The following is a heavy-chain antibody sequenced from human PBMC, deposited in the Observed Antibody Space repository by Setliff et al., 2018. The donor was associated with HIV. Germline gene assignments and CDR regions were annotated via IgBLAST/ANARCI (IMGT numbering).Heavy chain of an antibody. CDR3: ASIDCGGDCYSYYYYGMDV. J-gene: IGHJ6*02. D-gene: IGHD2-21*02. V-gene: IGHV1-18*01. CDR1: GDTFRSYA. Sequence: ASVQVSCKASGDTFRSYAISWVRQAPGQGLEWMGWISAYNGYTNYAQKLQGRVTITRDTSASTAHMALSSLRSEDTAVYYCASIDCGGDCYSYYYYGMDVWGQGTTVTVSS. CDR2: ISAYNGYT.